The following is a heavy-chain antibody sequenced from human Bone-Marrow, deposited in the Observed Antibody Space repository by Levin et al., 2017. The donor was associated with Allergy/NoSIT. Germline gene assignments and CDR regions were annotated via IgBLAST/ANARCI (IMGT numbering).Heavy chain of an antibody. CDR2: VYYTGST. CDR3: VRGTEDWYFDL. CDR1: GGSISNYY. V-gene: IGHV4-59*01. Sequence: SQTLSLTCNVSGGSISNYYWNWIRQPPGKGLEWIGYVYYTGSTNYTPSLKSRVTISIDTSKNQFSLRLSSVTAADTAVFYCVRGTEDWYFDLWGRGTLVTVSS. D-gene: IGHD3/OR15-3a*01. J-gene: IGHJ2*01.